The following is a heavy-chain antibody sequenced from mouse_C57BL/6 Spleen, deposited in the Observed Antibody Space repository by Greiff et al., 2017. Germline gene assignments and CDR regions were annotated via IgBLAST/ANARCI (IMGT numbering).Heavy chain of an antibody. Sequence: VQLQQSGPELVKPGASVKISCKASGYSFTGYYMHWVKQSSEKSLEWIGEINPSTGGTSYNQKFKGKATLTVDKSSSTAYMQLKSLTSEDSAVYYCALYYGYDVGYYYAMDYWGQGTSVTVSS. V-gene: IGHV1-43*01. CDR2: INPSTGGT. CDR1: GYSFTGYY. J-gene: IGHJ4*01. D-gene: IGHD2-2*01. CDR3: ALYYGYDVGYYYAMDY.